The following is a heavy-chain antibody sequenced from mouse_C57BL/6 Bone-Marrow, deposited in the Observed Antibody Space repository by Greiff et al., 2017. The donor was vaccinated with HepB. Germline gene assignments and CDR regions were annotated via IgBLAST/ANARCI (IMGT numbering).Heavy chain of an antibody. J-gene: IGHJ2*01. V-gene: IGHV14-4*01. CDR3: TTGGYDRGYFDY. CDR2: IDPENGDT. D-gene: IGHD2-2*01. CDR1: GFNIKDDY. Sequence: VQLQQSGAELVRPGASVKLSCTASGFNIKDDYMHWVKQRPEQGLEWIGWIDPENGDTEYASKFQGKATITADTSSNTAYLQLSSRTSEDTAVYYCTTGGYDRGYFDYWGQGTTLTVSS.